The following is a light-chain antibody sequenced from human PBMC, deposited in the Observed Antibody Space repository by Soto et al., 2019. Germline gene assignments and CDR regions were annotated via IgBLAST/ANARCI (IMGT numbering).Light chain of an antibody. CDR3: QSYDSGLSGSV. J-gene: IGLJ3*02. CDR1: SSNIGAGYD. Sequence: QSVLTQSPSVSGAPGQRVTISCTGTSSNIGAGYDVNWYQHLPGAAPKLLIYTNGNRPSGVPDRFSGSKSGTSASLAITGLQAEDEADYYCQSYDSGLSGSVFGGGTKVTVL. V-gene: IGLV1-40*01. CDR2: TNG.